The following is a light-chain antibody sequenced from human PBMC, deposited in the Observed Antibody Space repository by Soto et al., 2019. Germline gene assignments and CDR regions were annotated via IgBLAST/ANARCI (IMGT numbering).Light chain of an antibody. CDR1: QSISIW. Sequence: DIHMTQSPSTLSASVGDRVTITCRASQSISIWLAWYQQKPGRAPNLLIYGTSSLESGVPSRFSGSGSGTEFTLTISSLQPDDFATYYCQHDNDYSWTFGQGPKVEIK. CDR2: GTS. J-gene: IGKJ1*01. CDR3: QHDNDYSWT. V-gene: IGKV1-5*03.